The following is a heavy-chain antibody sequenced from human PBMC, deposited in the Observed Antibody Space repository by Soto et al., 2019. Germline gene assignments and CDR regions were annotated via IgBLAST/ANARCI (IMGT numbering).Heavy chain of an antibody. D-gene: IGHD1-26*01. CDR3: AKMGGAGSDY. CDR1: GFTVSSYW. Sequence: GGSLRLSCAASGFTVSSYWMSWIRHAQGKGLEWVANIKEDGSEKYYVDSVKGRFTISRDNAKTSLYLQMNSIRTGDPAFHYCAKMGGAGSDYWGQGTLVTVSS. V-gene: IGHV3-7*01. J-gene: IGHJ4*02. CDR2: IKEDGSEK.